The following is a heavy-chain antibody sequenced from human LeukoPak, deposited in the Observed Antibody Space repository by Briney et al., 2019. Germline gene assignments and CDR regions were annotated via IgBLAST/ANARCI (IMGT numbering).Heavy chain of an antibody. CDR1: GYSLSSGYY. D-gene: IGHD5-12*01. V-gene: IGHV4-38-2*01. CDR3: ARAARGYDFPLNY. Sequence: PSETLSLTCAVSGYSLSSGYYWGWIRQPPGKGLEWIGSSHHSGSTYYYPSFKSRVTISVDTSKNQFSLKLSSATAADTAVYYSARAARGYDFPLNYWGQGTLVTVSS. CDR2: SHHSGST. J-gene: IGHJ4*02.